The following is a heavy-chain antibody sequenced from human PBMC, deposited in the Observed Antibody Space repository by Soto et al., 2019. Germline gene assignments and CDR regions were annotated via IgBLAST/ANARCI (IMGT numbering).Heavy chain of an antibody. J-gene: IGHJ4*02. CDR2: IKRDGSEK. CDR3: ARVRATDYEIDY. D-gene: IGHD4-17*01. V-gene: IGHV3-7*03. CDR1: GFMFGSYW. Sequence: EVQLVESGGGLVQPGGSLRLSCTASGFMFGSYWMTWVRHVPGKGLQWVANIKRDGSEKYYVDFVKGRFTISRDNADNLVFLDMNNLRVDDTATYYCARVRATDYEIDYWGQGALVTVSS.